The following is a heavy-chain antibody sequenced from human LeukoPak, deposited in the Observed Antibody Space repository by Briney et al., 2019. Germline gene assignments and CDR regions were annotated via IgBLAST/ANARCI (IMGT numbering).Heavy chain of an antibody. Sequence: PGGSLRLSCAASGFTFSSYAMSWVRQAPGKGLEWGSDISGGGGSTYYADSVKGRFTISRDNSKNTLYLQMNSLRAEDTAVYYCAKAQLLWFGEDFDYWGQGTLVTVSS. V-gene: IGHV3-23*01. D-gene: IGHD3-10*01. J-gene: IGHJ4*02. CDR1: GFTFSSYA. CDR3: AKAQLLWFGEDFDY. CDR2: ISGGGGST.